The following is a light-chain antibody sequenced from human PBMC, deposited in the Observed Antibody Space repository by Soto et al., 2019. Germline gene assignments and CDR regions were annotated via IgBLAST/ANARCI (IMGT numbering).Light chain of an antibody. CDR3: SSYTSSSTV. CDR2: DVS. V-gene: IGLV2-14*01. CDR1: SSDVGGYNY. J-gene: IGLJ1*01. Sequence: QSALTQPASVSGSPGQSITISCTGTSSDVGGYNYVSWYQQHPGKAPKLMIYDVSNLPSGVSNRFSGSKSGNTASLTISGLQAEDEADYYCSSYTSSSTVFGTGTKVTVL.